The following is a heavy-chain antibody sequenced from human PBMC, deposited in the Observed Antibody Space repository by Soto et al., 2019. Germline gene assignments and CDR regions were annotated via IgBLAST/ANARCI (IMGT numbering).Heavy chain of an antibody. CDR1: GGTFSSYA. V-gene: IGHV1-69*01. Sequence: QVQLVQSGAEVKKPGSSVKVSCKASGGTFSSYAISWVRQAPGQGLEWMGGIIPIFGTANYAQKFQGRVTITADESTSTAYMELSSLRSEDTAVYYCARGNYITGTTGIYYYYYGMDVWGQRTTVTVSS. J-gene: IGHJ6*02. D-gene: IGHD1-20*01. CDR3: ARGNYITGTTGIYYYYYGMDV. CDR2: IIPIFGTA.